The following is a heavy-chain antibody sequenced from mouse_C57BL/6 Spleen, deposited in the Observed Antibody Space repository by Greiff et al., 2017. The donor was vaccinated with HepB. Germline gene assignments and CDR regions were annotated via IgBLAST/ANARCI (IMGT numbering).Heavy chain of an antibody. D-gene: IGHD2-3*01. V-gene: IGHV2-6-1*01. J-gene: IGHJ4*01. CDR2: IWSDGST. Sequence: QVQLKESGPGLVAPSQSLSITCTVSGFSLTSYGVHWVRQPPGKGLEWLVVIWSDGSTTYNSALKSRLSISKDNSKSQVFLKMNSLQTDDTAMYYCARHGSYDGYSGYAMDYWGQGTSVTVSS. CDR1: GFSLTSYG. CDR3: ARHGSYDGYSGYAMDY.